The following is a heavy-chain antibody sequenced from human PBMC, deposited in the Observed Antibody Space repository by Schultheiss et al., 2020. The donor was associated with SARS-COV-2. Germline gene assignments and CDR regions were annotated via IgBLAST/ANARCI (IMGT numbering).Heavy chain of an antibody. CDR1: GGSINSYY. J-gene: IGHJ6*02. CDR3: ARGLGAVTTENDGVDV. Sequence: SETLSLTCSVSGGSINSYYWSWIRQPPGKGLEWIGFIYYSGDTNYNPSLKSRVTISADTSKNQFSLKLSSVTAADTAVYYCARGLGAVTTENDGVDVWGQGTTVTVSS. CDR2: IYYSGDT. D-gene: IGHD4-17*01. V-gene: IGHV4-59*01.